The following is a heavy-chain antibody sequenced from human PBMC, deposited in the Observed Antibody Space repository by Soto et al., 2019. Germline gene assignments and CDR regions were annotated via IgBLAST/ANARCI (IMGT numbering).Heavy chain of an antibody. CDR2: ISAGGGRT. Sequence: PGGSLRLPCAASGFTFSSYAMGWVHQAPGKGLELVSTISAGGGRTYYADSVKGRFTISRDNSKNTLYLQMNSLRAEDTAVYYCTKGYYYDTCGYFDSWGQGTLVTVSS. V-gene: IGHV3-23*01. J-gene: IGHJ4*02. D-gene: IGHD3-22*01. CDR3: TKGYYYDTCGYFDS. CDR1: GFTFSSYA.